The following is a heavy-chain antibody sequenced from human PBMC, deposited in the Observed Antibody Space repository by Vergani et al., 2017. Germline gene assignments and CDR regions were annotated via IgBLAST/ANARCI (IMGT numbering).Heavy chain of an antibody. D-gene: IGHD6-19*01. CDR3: ARGSTFLWQWRGYFDY. V-gene: IGHV4-34*01. Sequence: QVQLQQWGAGLLKPSETLSLTCAVYGGSFSGYYWSWIRQPPGKGLEWIGEINHSGSTNYNPSLKSRVTISLDTSKNQFSLKLSSVTAADTAVYYCARGSTFLWQWRGYFDYWGQGTLVTVSS. CDR1: GGSFSGYY. CDR2: INHSGST. J-gene: IGHJ4*02.